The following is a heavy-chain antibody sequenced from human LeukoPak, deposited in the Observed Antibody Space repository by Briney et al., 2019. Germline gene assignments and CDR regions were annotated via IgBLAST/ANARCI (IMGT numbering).Heavy chain of an antibody. CDR3: ARAPSSGWSGNWFDP. J-gene: IGHJ5*02. V-gene: IGHV1-2*02. Sequence: ALVKVSCKASGYTFTGYYMHWVRQAPGQGLEWMGWINPNSGGTNYAQKFQGRVTMTRDTSISTAYMELSRLRSDDTAVYYCARAPSSGWSGNWFDPWGQGTLVTVSS. D-gene: IGHD6-19*01. CDR1: GYTFTGYY. CDR2: INPNSGGT.